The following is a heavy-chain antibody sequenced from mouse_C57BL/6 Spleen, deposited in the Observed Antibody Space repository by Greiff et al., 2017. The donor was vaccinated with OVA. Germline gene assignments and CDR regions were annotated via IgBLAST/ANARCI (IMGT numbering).Heavy chain of an antibody. J-gene: IGHJ1*03. CDR3: ARYYYGSSYDPYWYFDV. CDR2: INPGSGGT. V-gene: IGHV1-54*01. CDR1: GYAFTNYL. D-gene: IGHD1-1*01. Sequence: VQLQQSGAELVRPGTSVKVSCKASGYAFTNYLIEWVKQRPGQGLEWIGVINPGSGGTNYNEKFKGKATLTADKSSSTAYMQLSSLTSEDSAVYFCARYYYGSSYDPYWYFDVWGTGTTVTVSS.